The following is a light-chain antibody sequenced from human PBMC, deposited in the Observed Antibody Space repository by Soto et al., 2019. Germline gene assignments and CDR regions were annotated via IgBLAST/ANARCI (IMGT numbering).Light chain of an antibody. CDR1: RSNIGKNY. CDR3: ASWDNSLIGYV. Sequence: QSVLTQPPSASGTPGQRVTISCSGSRSNIGKNYECCYKQLPGTTAKHLIYNSNQRLPGVPDRFSGSKSATSASLAISGLRSEDEADYYCASWDNSLIGYVFGAGTKLTVL. CDR2: NSN. J-gene: IGLJ1*01. V-gene: IGLV1-47*01.